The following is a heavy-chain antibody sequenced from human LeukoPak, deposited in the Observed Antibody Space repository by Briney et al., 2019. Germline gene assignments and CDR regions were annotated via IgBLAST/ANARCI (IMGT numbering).Heavy chain of an antibody. CDR1: GGSISSGGYP. J-gene: IGHJ4*02. CDR3: VRDGEGRSFDY. CDR2: IYPSGTT. Sequence: SETLSLTCAVSGGSISSGGYPWSWIRQPPGKGLEWIGYIYPSGTTYYNPSLKSRVTISVDRSKNQFSLKVNSVTAADTAVYYCVRDGEGRSFDYWGQGTLVTVSS. D-gene: IGHD2-21*01. V-gene: IGHV4-30-2*01.